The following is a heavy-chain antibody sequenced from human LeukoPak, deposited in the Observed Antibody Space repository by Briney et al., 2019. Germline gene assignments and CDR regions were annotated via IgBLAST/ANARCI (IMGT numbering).Heavy chain of an antibody. D-gene: IGHD3-16*01. CDR1: GFTFSRSA. V-gene: IGHV3-64*01. CDR2: ITSGGGST. J-gene: IGHJ6*03. CDR3: AAAITGGNYYYMDV. Sequence: GGSLRLSCAASGFTFSRSAMHWVRQTPGKGLESVSGITSGGGSTYYAKSVKGRFIISRDNSKNTLYLQMGSLRAEDMGVYYCAAAITGGNYYYMDVWGKGTTVTVSS.